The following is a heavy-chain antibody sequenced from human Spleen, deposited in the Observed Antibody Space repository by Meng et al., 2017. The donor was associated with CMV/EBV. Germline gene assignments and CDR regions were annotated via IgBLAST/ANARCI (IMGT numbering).Heavy chain of an antibody. V-gene: IGHV4-31*03. Sequence: CPVSGGSISSGGYYWSWIRQHPGKGLEWIGYIYYSGSTYYNPSLKSRVTISVDTSKNQFSLKLSSVTAADTAVYYCAREAYILNWFDPWGQGTLVTVSS. CDR2: IYYSGST. CDR3: AREAYILNWFDP. D-gene: IGHD1-14*01. J-gene: IGHJ5*02. CDR1: GGSISSGGYY.